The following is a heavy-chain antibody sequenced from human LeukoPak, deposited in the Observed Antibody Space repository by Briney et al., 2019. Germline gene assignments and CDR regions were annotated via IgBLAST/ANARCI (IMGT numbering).Heavy chain of an antibody. V-gene: IGHV3-30*04. Sequence: GGSLRLSCAASGFTFSSYAMHWVRQAPGKGLEWVAVISYDGSNKYYADSVKGRFTISRDNSKNTLYLQMNSLRAEDTAVYYCARDLRAYCGGDCYSYFQHWGQGTLVTVSS. CDR3: ARDLRAYCGGDCYSYFQH. CDR1: GFTFSSYA. J-gene: IGHJ1*01. CDR2: ISYDGSNK. D-gene: IGHD2-21*02.